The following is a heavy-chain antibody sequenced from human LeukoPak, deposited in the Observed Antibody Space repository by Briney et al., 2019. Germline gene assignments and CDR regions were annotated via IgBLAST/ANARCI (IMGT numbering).Heavy chain of an antibody. CDR3: AKAEGYDILTGLDY. J-gene: IGHJ4*02. Sequence: PGGSLRLSCVVSGFTVSSNYMSWVRQAPGKGLEWVSGIGASGGSTYYADSVKGRFTISRDNSKNTLYLQMNSLRTEDTAVYYCAKAEGYDILTGLDYWGQGTLVTVSS. CDR1: GFTVSSNY. D-gene: IGHD3-9*01. V-gene: IGHV3-23*01. CDR2: IGASGGST.